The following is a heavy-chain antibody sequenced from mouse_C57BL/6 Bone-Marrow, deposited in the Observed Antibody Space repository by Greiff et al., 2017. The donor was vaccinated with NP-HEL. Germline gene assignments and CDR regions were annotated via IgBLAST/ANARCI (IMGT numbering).Heavy chain of an antibody. D-gene: IGHD2-5*01. CDR3: TDHYSNYDYFDY. CDR2: IRLKSDNYAT. CDR1: GFTFSNYW. Sequence: DVMLVESGGGLVQPGGSMKLSCVASGFTFSNYWMNWVRQSPEKGLEWVAQIRLKSDNYATHYAESVKGRFTISRDDSKSSVYLQMNNLRAEDTGIYYCTDHYSNYDYFDYWGQGTTLTVSS. V-gene: IGHV6-3*01. J-gene: IGHJ2*01.